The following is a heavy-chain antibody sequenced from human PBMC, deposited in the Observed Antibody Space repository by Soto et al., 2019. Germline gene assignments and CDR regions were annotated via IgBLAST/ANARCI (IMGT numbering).Heavy chain of an antibody. D-gene: IGHD5-12*01. V-gene: IGHV3-30*18. CDR3: AKEGIVEMATIQLYYFDY. Sequence: GGSLRLSCAASGFTFSSYGMHWVRQAPGKGLEWVAVISYDGSNKYYTDSVKGRFTISRDNSKNTLYLQMNSLRAEDTAVYYCAKEGIVEMATIQLYYFDYWGQGTLVTVSS. CDR1: GFTFSSYG. J-gene: IGHJ4*02. CDR2: ISYDGSNK.